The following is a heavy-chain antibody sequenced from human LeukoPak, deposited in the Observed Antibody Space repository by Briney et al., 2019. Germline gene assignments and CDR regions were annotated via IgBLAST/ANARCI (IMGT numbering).Heavy chain of an antibody. Sequence: SETLSLTCAVSGGSISSSNWWSWVRQPPGKGLEWIGEIYHSGSTNYNPSLKSRVTISVDTSKNQFSLKLSSVTAADTAVYYCARSPPPHIVVVPAARPYYFDYWGQGTLVTVSS. CDR3: ARSPPPHIVVVPAARPYYFDY. J-gene: IGHJ4*02. CDR1: GGSISSSNW. D-gene: IGHD2-2*01. V-gene: IGHV4-4*02. CDR2: IYHSGST.